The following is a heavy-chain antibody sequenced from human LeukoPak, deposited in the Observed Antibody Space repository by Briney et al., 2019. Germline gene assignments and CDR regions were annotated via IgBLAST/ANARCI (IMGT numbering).Heavy chain of an antibody. CDR3: SRVSAYTTSSGEFDY. V-gene: IGHV3-9*01. CDR1: GFTFDDHA. CDR2: ISWNSGGI. D-gene: IGHD6-6*01. Sequence: GGSLRLSCAASGFTFDDHAMHWVRQAPGEGLEWVSGISWNSGGIAYADSVKGRFTISRDNAKNSLYLQMNSLRAEDTALYYCSRVSAYTTSSGEFDYWGQGTLVTVSS. J-gene: IGHJ4*02.